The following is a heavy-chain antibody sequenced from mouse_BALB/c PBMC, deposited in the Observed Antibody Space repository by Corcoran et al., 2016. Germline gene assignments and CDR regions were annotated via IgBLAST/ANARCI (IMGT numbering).Heavy chain of an antibody. Sequence: DVQLQESGTGLVKPSQSLSLTCSVTGYSITSGYYWNWIRQFPGNKLEWMGYISYDGSNNYNPSLKNRNSITRDTSKNQFVLKLNSVTTEDTATYYCARDYYGSSYFDYWGQGTTLTVSS. V-gene: IGHV3-6*02. CDR2: ISYDGSN. J-gene: IGHJ2*01. CDR1: GYSITSGYY. D-gene: IGHD1-1*01. CDR3: ARDYYGSSYFDY.